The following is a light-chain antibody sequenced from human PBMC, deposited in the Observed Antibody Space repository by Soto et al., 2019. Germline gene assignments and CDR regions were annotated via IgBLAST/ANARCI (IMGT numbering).Light chain of an antibody. CDR2: GVS. Sequence: IVFKHSPDTLSLSPGERATLSCRASQTVTSGYLAWYQQKPGQAPRLLIYGVSIGATGIPDRFSGSGSGTDFTLTISRLEPEDFAVYFCQVYGTSSKTFGQGTKV. V-gene: IGKV3-20*01. CDR1: QTVTSGY. J-gene: IGKJ1*01. CDR3: QVYGTSSKT.